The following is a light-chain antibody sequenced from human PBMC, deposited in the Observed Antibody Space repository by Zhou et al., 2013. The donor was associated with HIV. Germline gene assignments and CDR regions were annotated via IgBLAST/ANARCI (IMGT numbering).Light chain of an antibody. Sequence: DIQMTQSPSSLSASVGDRVTITCRSSQPIRNDLGWFQHKPGEGPRRLIYAASTLQRGVPSRFSGSGSGTEFTLTISGLQPEDFATYYCLQHYNYPRAFGQGTKVEVK. V-gene: IGKV1-17*01. J-gene: IGKJ1*01. CDR3: LQHYNYPRA. CDR2: AAS. CDR1: QPIRND.